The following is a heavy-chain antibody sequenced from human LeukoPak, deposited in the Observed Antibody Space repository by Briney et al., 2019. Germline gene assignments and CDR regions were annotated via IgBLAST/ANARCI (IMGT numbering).Heavy chain of an antibody. CDR1: GGSISSYY. CDR3: ARGRLLYSSGWPFDY. J-gene: IGHJ4*02. D-gene: IGHD6-19*01. V-gene: IGHV4-59*01. CDR2: IYYSGST. Sequence: SETLPLTCTVSGGSISSYYWSWIRQPPGKGLEWIGYIYYSGSTNYNPSLKSRVTISVDTSKKQFSLELSSVTAADTAVYYCARGRLLYSSGWPFDYWGQGTLVTVSS.